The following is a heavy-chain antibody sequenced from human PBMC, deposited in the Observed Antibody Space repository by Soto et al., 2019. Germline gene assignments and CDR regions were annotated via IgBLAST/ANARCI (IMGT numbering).Heavy chain of an antibody. V-gene: IGHV3-30-3*01. CDR3: ASLLAAAVESFDY. CDR1: GFTFSSYA. Sequence: QVQLVESGRGVVQPGRSLRLSCAASGFTFSSYAMHWVRQAPGKGLEWVAVISYDGSNKYYADSVKGRFTISRDNSKNTLYLQMNSLRAEDTAVYYCASLLAAAVESFDYWGQGTLVTVSS. D-gene: IGHD6-13*01. CDR2: ISYDGSNK. J-gene: IGHJ4*02.